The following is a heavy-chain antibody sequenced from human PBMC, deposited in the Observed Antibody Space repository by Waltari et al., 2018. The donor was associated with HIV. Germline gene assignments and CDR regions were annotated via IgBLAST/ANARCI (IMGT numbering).Heavy chain of an antibody. CDR2: IYYSGST. CDR1: GGSISSSSYY. D-gene: IGHD6-19*01. CDR3: ARRIAVAALGGFAFDI. Sequence: QLQLQESGPGLVKPSETLSLTCTVSGGSISSSSYYWGWIRQPPGKGLGWSGSIYYSGSTYYNPSLKSRVTISVDTSKNQFSLKLSSVTAADTAVYYCARRIAVAALGGFAFDIWGQGTMVTVSS. J-gene: IGHJ3*02. V-gene: IGHV4-39*01.